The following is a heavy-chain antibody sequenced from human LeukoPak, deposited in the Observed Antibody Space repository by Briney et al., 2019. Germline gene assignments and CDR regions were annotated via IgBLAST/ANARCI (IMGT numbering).Heavy chain of an antibody. CDR1: GGSISSYY. Sequence: PSETLSLTCTVSGGSISSYYWSWIRQPPGKGLEWIGYIYYSGSTNYNPSLKSRVTISVDTSKNQFSLKLSSVSAAAPPVSYCARAGRGSGWLVHDYCGQGTLVTVSS. CDR3: ARAGRGSGWLVHDY. D-gene: IGHD6-19*01. J-gene: IGHJ4*02. CDR2: IYYSGST. V-gene: IGHV4-59*01.